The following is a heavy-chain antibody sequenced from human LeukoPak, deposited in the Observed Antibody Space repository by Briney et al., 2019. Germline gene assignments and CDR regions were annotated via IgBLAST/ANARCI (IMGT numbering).Heavy chain of an antibody. CDR1: GGTFSSYA. CDR3: ARDTGYYSPLYYYYGMDV. V-gene: IGHV1-69*13. CDR2: IIPIFGTA. D-gene: IGHD3-9*01. Sequence: GASVKVSCKASGGTFSSYAISWVRQAPGQGLEWMGGIIPIFGTANYAQKFQGRVTITADESTSTAYMELSSLRSEDTAVYYCARDTGYYSPLYYYYGMDVWGQGTTVTVSS. J-gene: IGHJ6*02.